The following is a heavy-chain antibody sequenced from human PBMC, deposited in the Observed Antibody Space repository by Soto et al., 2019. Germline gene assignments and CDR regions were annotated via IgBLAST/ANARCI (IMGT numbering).Heavy chain of an antibody. D-gene: IGHD5-18*01. CDR2: INHSGST. V-gene: IGHV4-34*01. Sequence: QVQLQQWGAGLLKPSETLSLTCAVYGGSFSGYYWSWIRQPPGKGLEWIGEINHSGSTNYNPSLKSRVTISVDTSKNQCSLKLSSVTAADTAVYYCARGGRRGYSYGYYFDYWGQGTLVTVSS. CDR3: ARGGRRGYSYGYYFDY. CDR1: GGSFSGYY. J-gene: IGHJ4*02.